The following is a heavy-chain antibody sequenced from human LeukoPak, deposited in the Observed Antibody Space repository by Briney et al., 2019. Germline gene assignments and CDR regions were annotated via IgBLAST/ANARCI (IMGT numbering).Heavy chain of an antibody. CDR1: GYTFTGYY. J-gene: IGHJ4*02. Sequence: ASVKVSCKASGYTFTGYYMHWVRQAPGQGLEWMGWINPNSGGTNYAQKFQGRVTMTRDTSISTAYMELSRLRSDDTAVYYCARDFSVAARKPGLFDYWGQGTLVTVSS. CDR3: ARDFSVAARKPGLFDY. D-gene: IGHD6-6*01. V-gene: IGHV1-2*02. CDR2: INPNSGGT.